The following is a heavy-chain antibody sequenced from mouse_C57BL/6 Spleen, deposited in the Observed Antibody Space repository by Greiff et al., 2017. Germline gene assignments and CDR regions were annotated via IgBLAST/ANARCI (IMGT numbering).Heavy chain of an antibody. V-gene: IGHV1-52*01. Sequence: VQLQQPGAELVRPGSSVKLSCKASGYTFTSYWMHWVKQRPIQGLEWIGNIDPSDSETHYNQKFKDKATLTVDKSSSTAYMQLSSLTAEDSAVYYCAPQLGRWYFDVWGTGTTVTVSS. CDR3: APQLGRWYFDV. D-gene: IGHD4-1*02. J-gene: IGHJ1*03. CDR1: GYTFTSYW. CDR2: IDPSDSET.